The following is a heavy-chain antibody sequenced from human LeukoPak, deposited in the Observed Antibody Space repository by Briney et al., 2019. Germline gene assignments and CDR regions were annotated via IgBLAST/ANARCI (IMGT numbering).Heavy chain of an antibody. CDR1: GFTLSTYA. V-gene: IGHV3-23*01. CDR3: AKAPVTSCRGAYCYPFDS. Sequence: GGSLRLSCAASGFTLSTYAMSWVRQTPGKGLEGVAATSSSDAGTYHADSVRGRFTISRDNSKNTLYLQMNSLRAEDAAVYFCAKAPVTSCRGAYCYPFDSWGQGTLVTVSS. D-gene: IGHD2-21*01. CDR2: TSSSDAGT. J-gene: IGHJ4*02.